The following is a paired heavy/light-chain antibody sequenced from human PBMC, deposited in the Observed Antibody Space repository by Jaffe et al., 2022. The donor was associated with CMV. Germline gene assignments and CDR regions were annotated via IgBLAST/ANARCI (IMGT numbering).Light chain of an antibody. V-gene: IGKV4-1*01. J-gene: IGKJ2*01. CDR2: WAS. Sequence: DIVMTQSPDSLAVSLGERATINCKSSQSVFSSSNNKNYLTWYQQKPGQPPKLLIYWASTRESGVPDRFSGSGSGTDFTLTISSLQAEDVAVYYCQQYYSTPPYTFGQGTKLEIK. CDR3: QQYYSTPPYT. CDR1: QSVFSSSNNKNY.
Heavy chain of an antibody. D-gene: IGHD3-10*01. J-gene: IGHJ4*02. V-gene: IGHV3-23*01. Sequence: EVQLLESGGGLVQPGGSLRLSCTASGFTFSTYAMSWVRQAPGKGLEWVSAINGGGSRTYYVDSVKGRFTISRDNSKNTLHLQMNSLRTEDTAVYYCAKDRGVLRGVSVNDFWGQGTLVTVSS. CDR1: GFTFSTYA. CDR3: AKDRGVLRGVSVNDF. CDR2: INGGGSRT.